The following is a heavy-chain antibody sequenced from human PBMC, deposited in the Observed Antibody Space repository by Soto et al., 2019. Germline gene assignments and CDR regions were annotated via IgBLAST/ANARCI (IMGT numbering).Heavy chain of an antibody. CDR1: GYTFTTYW. D-gene: IGHD2-21*01. CDR3: ARHHDWTIGLDY. Sequence: GESLKISCKGSGYTFTTYWISWVRQMPGKGLEWMGRIDPGDSYTNYSPSFQGHVTISVDKSISAAYLQWSSLKASDTAMYYCARHHDWTIGLDYWGQGILVTVSS. J-gene: IGHJ4*02. V-gene: IGHV5-10-1*01. CDR2: IDPGDSYT.